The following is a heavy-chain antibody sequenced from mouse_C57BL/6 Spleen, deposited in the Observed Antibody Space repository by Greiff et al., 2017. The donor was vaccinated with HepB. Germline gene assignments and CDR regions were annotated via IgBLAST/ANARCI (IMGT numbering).Heavy chain of an antibody. V-gene: IGHV5-4*01. D-gene: IGHD1-1*01. Sequence: EVQRVESGGGLVKPGGSLKLSCAASGFTFSSYAMSWVRQTPEKRLEWVATISDGGSYTYYPDNVKGRFTISRDNAKNNLYQQMSHLKSEDTAMYYCARDHYGSSSYAMDYWGQGTSVTVSS. CDR1: GFTFSSYA. CDR3: ARDHYGSSSYAMDY. J-gene: IGHJ4*01. CDR2: ISDGGSYT.